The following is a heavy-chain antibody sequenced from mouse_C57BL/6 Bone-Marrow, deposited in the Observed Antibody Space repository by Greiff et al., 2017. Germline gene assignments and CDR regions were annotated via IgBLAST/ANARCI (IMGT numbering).Heavy chain of an antibody. CDR1: GYTFTSYW. CDR3: ARAGPNGYFDV. CDR2: IDPSDSYT. V-gene: IGHV1-69*01. Sequence: VQLQQPGAELVMPGASVKLSCKASGYTFTSYWMPWVKQRPGQGLEWIGEIDPSDSYTNYNQKFKGKSTLTVDKSSSTAYMQLSSLTSEDSAVYYCARAGPNGYFDVWGTGTTVTVSS. J-gene: IGHJ1*03.